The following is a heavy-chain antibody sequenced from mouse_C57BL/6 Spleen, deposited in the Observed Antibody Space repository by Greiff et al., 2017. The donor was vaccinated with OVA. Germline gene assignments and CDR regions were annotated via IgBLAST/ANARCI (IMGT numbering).Heavy chain of an antibody. CDR2: IDPANGNT. D-gene: IGHD1-1*01. J-gene: IGHJ1*03. CDR3: ARDYGSSPLGFDV. CDR1: GFNIKNTY. V-gene: IGHV14-3*01. Sequence: VHVKQSVAELVRPGASVKLSCTASGFNIKNTYMHWVKQRPEQGLEWIGRIDPANGNTKYAPKFQGKATITADTSSNTAYLQLSSLTSEDTAIYYCARDYGSSPLGFDVWGTGTTVTVSS.